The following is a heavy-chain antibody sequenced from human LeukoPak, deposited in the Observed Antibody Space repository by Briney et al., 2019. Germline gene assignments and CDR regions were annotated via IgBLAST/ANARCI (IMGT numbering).Heavy chain of an antibody. Sequence: GGSLRLSCAASGFTFSSYLMHWVRQAPGKGLVWVSRINSDGSSTSYADSVKGRFTISRDNDKNTLYLQMNSMRAEDTDVYYCAKAFALRYCSSTSCYGPGDYWGQGTLVTVSS. CDR1: GFTFSSYL. CDR2: INSDGSST. D-gene: IGHD2-2*01. J-gene: IGHJ4*02. V-gene: IGHV3-74*01. CDR3: AKAFALRYCSSTSCYGPGDY.